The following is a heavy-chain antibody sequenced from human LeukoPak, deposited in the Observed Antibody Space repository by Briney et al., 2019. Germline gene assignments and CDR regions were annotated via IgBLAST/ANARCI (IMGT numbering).Heavy chain of an antibody. D-gene: IGHD4-17*01. CDR2: IQQDGSDK. CDR3: ARETLAYGDLGEGAFDI. J-gene: IGHJ3*02. Sequence: GGSLRLSCAASGFTLSSSWMSWVRQAPGKGLEWVANIQQDGSDKYYVDSVKGRFTISRDNAKNSLYLQMNSLRAEDTAVYYCARETLAYGDLGEGAFDIWGQGTMVTVSS. CDR1: GFTLSSSW. V-gene: IGHV3-7*01.